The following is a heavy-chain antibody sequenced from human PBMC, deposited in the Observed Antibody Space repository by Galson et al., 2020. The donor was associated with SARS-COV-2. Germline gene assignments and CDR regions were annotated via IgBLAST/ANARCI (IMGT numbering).Heavy chain of an antibody. Sequence: SVQVSCKASGFTFTSSAMQWVRHARGQRLEWIGWIVVGSGNTNYEQKFQERVTITRDKSTSTAYMELSSMRSEDTAVYYCAAEQYIVGAVPSLDSWGQGTMVAVSS. CDR1: GFTFTSSA. J-gene: IGHJ3*02. CDR3: AAEQYIVGAVPSLDS. D-gene: IGHD1-26*01. V-gene: IGHV1-58*02. CDR2: IVVGSGNT.